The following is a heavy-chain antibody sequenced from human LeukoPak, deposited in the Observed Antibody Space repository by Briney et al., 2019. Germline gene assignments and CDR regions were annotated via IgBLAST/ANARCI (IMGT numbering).Heavy chain of an antibody. CDR3: ARENLGKKNAFDI. J-gene: IGHJ3*02. Sequence: GASVKVSCKASGYTFTGYYMHWVRQAPGQGLEWMGWINPNSGGTRYAQNFQGRVSMTRDTSISTAYVDLSRLTSDDTAVYFCARENLGKKNAFDIWGQGTMVTVSS. CDR1: GYTFTGYY. D-gene: IGHD1-14*01. V-gene: IGHV1-2*02. CDR2: INPNSGGT.